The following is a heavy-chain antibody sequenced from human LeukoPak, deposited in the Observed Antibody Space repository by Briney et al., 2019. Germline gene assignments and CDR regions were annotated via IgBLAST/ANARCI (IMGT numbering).Heavy chain of an antibody. CDR2: IYYSGST. CDR3: ARSYSGIVGATIFDY. Sequence: SETLSLTCTVSGYSISSGYYWGWIRQPPGKGLEWIGSIYYSGSTYYNPSLKSRVTISVDTSKNQFSLKLSSVTAADTAVYYCARSYSGIVGATIFDYWGQGTLVTVSS. V-gene: IGHV4-38-2*02. J-gene: IGHJ4*02. CDR1: GYSISSGYY. D-gene: IGHD1-26*01.